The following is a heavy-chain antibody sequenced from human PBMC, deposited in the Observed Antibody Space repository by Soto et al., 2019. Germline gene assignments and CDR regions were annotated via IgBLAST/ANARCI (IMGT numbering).Heavy chain of an antibody. V-gene: IGHV3-23*01. Sequence: EVQLLESGGGLVQPGGSLRLSCAASGFTFSSYAMSWVRQAPGKGLEWVSAISGSGGSTYYADSVKGRFTISRDNSKNTLYQQMNSLRAEDTAVYYCAEDPVLLWFGGSDYWGQGPLVAVSS. CDR2: ISGSGGST. CDR1: GFTFSSYA. CDR3: AEDPVLLWFGGSDY. J-gene: IGHJ4*02. D-gene: IGHD3-10*01.